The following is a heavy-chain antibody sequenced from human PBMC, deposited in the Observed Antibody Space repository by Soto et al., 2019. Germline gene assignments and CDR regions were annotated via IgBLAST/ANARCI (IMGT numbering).Heavy chain of an antibody. CDR2: ISAYTDTP. CDR3: ARDAGYSGSHTFDY. CDR1: GYTFTNFG. Sequence: ASVKVSCKASGYTFTNFGVTWVRRAPGQGLEWMGWISAYTDTPNYAQKFQGRVTVTADTSTSTTYMELRGLRSDDTAVYYCARDAGYSGSHTFDYWGQGILVTVSS. D-gene: IGHD1-26*01. V-gene: IGHV1-18*01. J-gene: IGHJ4*02.